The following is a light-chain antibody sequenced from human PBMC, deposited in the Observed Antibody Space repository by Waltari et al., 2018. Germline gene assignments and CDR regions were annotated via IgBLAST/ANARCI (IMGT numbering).Light chain of an antibody. CDR2: GTS. CDR1: QVVSSIS. V-gene: IGKV3-20*01. CDR3: QQYDGSVLT. J-gene: IGKJ4*01. Sequence: CRASQVVSSISSVWLHQKPGQAPRLVIYGTSNRATGFPDRFSGSGSGTDFTLTISRLEPADFATYYCQQYDGSVLTFGGGTKVEL.